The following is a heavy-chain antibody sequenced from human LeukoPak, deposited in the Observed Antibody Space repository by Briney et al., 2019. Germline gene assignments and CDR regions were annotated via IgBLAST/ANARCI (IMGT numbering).Heavy chain of an antibody. J-gene: IGHJ6*02. Sequence: GRSLRLSCAASGFTFSSHGMHWVRQAPGKGLEWVAVISYDGSNKYYASSVKGRFTIPRDNSKNTLYLQMNSLRAEDTAVYYCAKDGYDILTGYPPEQHYYYGMDVWGQGTTVTVSS. D-gene: IGHD3-9*01. V-gene: IGHV3-30*18. CDR1: GFTFSSHG. CDR2: ISYDGSNK. CDR3: AKDGYDILTGYPPEQHYYYGMDV.